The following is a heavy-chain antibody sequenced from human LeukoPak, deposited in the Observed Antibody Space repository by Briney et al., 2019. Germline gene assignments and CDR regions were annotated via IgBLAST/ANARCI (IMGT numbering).Heavy chain of an antibody. J-gene: IGHJ6*03. CDR2: IYYSGST. CDR1: GGSISSSSYS. CDR3: ARHAHNNYDFYYMDV. V-gene: IGHV4-39*01. D-gene: IGHD1-14*01. Sequence: PSETLSLTCTVPGGSISSSSYSWGWIRQPPGKGLEWIGSIYYSGSTYYNPSLKSRVTISVDTSKNQFSLKLSSVIAADSAVFYCARHAHNNYDFYYMDVWGKGTTVTVSS.